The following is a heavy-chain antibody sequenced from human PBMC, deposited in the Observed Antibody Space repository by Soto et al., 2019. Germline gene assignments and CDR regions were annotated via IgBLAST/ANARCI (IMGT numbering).Heavy chain of an antibody. J-gene: IGHJ4*02. D-gene: IGHD3-22*01. CDR1: GYSFATSG. Sequence: QVKLVQSGTEVKKPGASIKVSCKASGYSFATSGMSWVQQAPGQGLEWMGWISAYNGNTNYDQNLQDRVTMTTDTSTSTAYLEVRNLRSDDTAVYYCARAGQYYDASGYANWGQGTLVTVSS. V-gene: IGHV1-18*01. CDR2: ISAYNGNT. CDR3: ARAGQYYDASGYAN.